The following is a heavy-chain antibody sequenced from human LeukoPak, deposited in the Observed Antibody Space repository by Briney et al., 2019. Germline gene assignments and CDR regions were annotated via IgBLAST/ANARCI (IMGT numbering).Heavy chain of an antibody. CDR2: IKSKTDGGTT. Sequence: GGSLRLSCAASGFTFSSYEMNWVRQAPGKGLEWVGRIKSKTDGGTTDYAAPVKGRFTISRDDSKNTLYLQMNSLKTEDTAVYYCTTQSGYYYYYMDVWGKGTTVTVSS. CDR3: TTQSGYYYYYMDV. J-gene: IGHJ6*03. V-gene: IGHV3-15*01. CDR1: GFTFSSYE.